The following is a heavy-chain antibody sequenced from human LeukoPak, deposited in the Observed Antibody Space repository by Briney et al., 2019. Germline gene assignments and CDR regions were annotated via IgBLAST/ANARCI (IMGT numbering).Heavy chain of an antibody. CDR2: IYHSGST. V-gene: IGHV4-38-2*02. J-gene: IGHJ4*02. D-gene: IGHD3-10*02. CDR1: GYSISSGYY. Sequence: SETLSLTCTVSGYSISSGYYWGWIRQPPGKGLEWIGSIYHSGSTYYNPSLKSRVTISVDTSKTQFSLKLSSVTAADTAVYYCAREKRVPNYFDYWGQGTLVTVSS. CDR3: AREKRVPNYFDY.